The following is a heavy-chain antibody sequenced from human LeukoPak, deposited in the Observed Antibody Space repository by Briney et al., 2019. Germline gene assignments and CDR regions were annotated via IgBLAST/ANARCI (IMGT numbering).Heavy chain of an antibody. CDR3: ARARITMVRGGSENWFDP. V-gene: IGHV1-69*13. CDR1: GGTFSSYA. Sequence: SVKVSCKASGGTFSSYAISWVRQAPGQGLEWMGGIIPIFGTANYAQKFQGRVTITADESTSTAYMELSSLRSEDTAVYYCARARITMVRGGSENWFDPWGQGTLVTVSS. J-gene: IGHJ5*02. D-gene: IGHD3-10*01. CDR2: IIPIFGTA.